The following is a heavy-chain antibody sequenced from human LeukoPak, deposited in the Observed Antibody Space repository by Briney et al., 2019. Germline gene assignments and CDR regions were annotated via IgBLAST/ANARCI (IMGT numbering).Heavy chain of an antibody. Sequence: GESLKISCKGSGYSFTSYWIGWVRQMPGKGLEWMGIIYPGDSDTRYSPSFQGQVTISADKSISTAYLQWSSLKASDTAMYYCARQGNYYGSGSPPYYYYGMDVWDKGTTVTVSS. CDR1: GYSFTSYW. J-gene: IGHJ6*04. CDR2: IYPGDSDT. CDR3: ARQGNYYGSGSPPYYYYGMDV. V-gene: IGHV5-51*01. D-gene: IGHD3-10*01.